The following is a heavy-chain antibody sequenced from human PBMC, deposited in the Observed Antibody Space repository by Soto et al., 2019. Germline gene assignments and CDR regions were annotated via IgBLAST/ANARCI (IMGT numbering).Heavy chain of an antibody. V-gene: IGHV1-69*08. CDR1: GDTFNTYI. D-gene: IGHD4-17*01. CDR3: AREVSTTGTTFVY. J-gene: IGHJ4*02. CDR2: IIPVLGVP. Sequence: QVHLVQSGAEVKKSGSSVKVSCKASGDTFNTYIISWVRQAPGQGLEWMGRIIPVLGVPSYAQKFQGRVTITADRSTNTAYMELTSLRSDDTAVYYCAREVSTTGTTFVYWGQGTLVTVSS.